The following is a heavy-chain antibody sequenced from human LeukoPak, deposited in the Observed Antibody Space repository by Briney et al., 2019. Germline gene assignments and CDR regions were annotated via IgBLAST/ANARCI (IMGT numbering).Heavy chain of an antibody. V-gene: IGHV4-38-2*02. CDR2: IYPSGST. D-gene: IGHD2-2*01. CDR1: GYSISSGYY. Sequence: PSETLSLTCTVSGYSISSGYYWGWIRQPPGKGLEWIGTIYPSGSTYYNPSLKSRVTISVDTSKNQFSLKLSSVTAADTAVYYCATVSGGRGIVVVPARPPMNWGQGTLVTVSS. CDR3: ATVSGGRGIVVVPARPPMN. J-gene: IGHJ4*02.